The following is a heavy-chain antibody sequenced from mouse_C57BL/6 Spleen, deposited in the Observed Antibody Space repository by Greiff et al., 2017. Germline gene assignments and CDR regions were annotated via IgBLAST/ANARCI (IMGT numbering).Heavy chain of an antibody. CDR3: ARMTDYAMDY. J-gene: IGHJ4*01. V-gene: IGHV5-17*01. CDR1: GFPFSDYG. Sequence: EVQLVESGGGLVKPGGSLKLSCAASGFPFSDYGMHWVRQAPEKGLVWVAYISSGSSPIYYADTVKGRLTISRDHAKNTLFLQMTSLRSEDTAMYYCARMTDYAMDYWGQGTSVTVSS. CDR2: ISSGSSPI.